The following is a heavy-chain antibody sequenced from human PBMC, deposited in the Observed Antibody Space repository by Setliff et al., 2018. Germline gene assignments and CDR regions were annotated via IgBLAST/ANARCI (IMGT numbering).Heavy chain of an antibody. D-gene: IGHD2-2*01. V-gene: IGHV4-59*11. CDR1: GGSISSHY. J-gene: IGHJ4*02. CDR3: ARTDLRYQTDY. CDR2: IYYSGST. Sequence: SETLSLTCTVSGGSISSHYWSWIRQPPGKGLEWIGSIYYSGSTNYNPSLKSRVTISVDTSKNQFSLKLSSVTAADTAVYYCARTDLRYQTDYWGQGTLVTVSS.